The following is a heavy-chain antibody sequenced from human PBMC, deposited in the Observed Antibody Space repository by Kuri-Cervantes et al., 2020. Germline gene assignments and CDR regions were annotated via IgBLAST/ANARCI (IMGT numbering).Heavy chain of an antibody. Sequence: GGSLRLSCAASGFSFSDNTMYWVRQAPGKGLEWVSSISSSSSYIEYADSVKGRFTISRDNAKNSLYLQMNSLRAGDTAVYYCARVVVVAATSNWFDPWGQGTLVTVSS. CDR3: ARVVVVAATSNWFDP. D-gene: IGHD2-15*01. CDR2: ISSSSSYI. J-gene: IGHJ5*02. CDR1: GFSFSDNT. V-gene: IGHV3-21*01.